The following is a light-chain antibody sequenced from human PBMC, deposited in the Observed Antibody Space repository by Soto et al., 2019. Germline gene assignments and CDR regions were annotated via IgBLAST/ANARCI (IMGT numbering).Light chain of an antibody. Sequence: EIVMTQSPATLSVSPGERATLSCRASQSVSSNLAWYQQKPGQAPRLLIYGASTRATGIPARFSGSGSGTEFTLTISSLQSEDFAVYYCQQYNNWPETFCQGTKVEI. CDR2: GAS. CDR1: QSVSSN. V-gene: IGKV3-15*01. CDR3: QQYNNWPET. J-gene: IGKJ1*01.